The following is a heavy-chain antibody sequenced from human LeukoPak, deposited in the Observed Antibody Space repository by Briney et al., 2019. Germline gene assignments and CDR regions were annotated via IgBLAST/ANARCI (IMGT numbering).Heavy chain of an antibody. CDR2: INPNSGGT. Sequence: ASVKVSFKASGYTVSGYYMHCVRLAPGHGLEWMGWINPNSGGTSYAQKLQGRVTMTRDTSISTAYMELSRLRSDDTAVYYCARVVYSGSYNFDYWGQGTLVTVSS. V-gene: IGHV1-2*02. J-gene: IGHJ4*02. CDR3: ARVVYSGSYNFDY. D-gene: IGHD1-26*01. CDR1: GYTVSGYY.